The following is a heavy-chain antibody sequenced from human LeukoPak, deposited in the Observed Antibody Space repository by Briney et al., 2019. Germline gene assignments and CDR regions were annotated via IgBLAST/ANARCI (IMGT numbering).Heavy chain of an antibody. CDR1: GLTFNSYW. CDR3: ARDSRDGYYRPDYFDY. Sequence: GGSLRLSCAASGLTFNSYWMHWVRQVAGKGLVWVARINGDASNTTYADSVKGRFTISRDNAKNTLYLQMNSLRAEDTAVYYCARDSRDGYYRPDYFDYWGQGILVTVSS. D-gene: IGHD5-24*01. J-gene: IGHJ4*02. CDR2: INGDASNT. V-gene: IGHV3-74*03.